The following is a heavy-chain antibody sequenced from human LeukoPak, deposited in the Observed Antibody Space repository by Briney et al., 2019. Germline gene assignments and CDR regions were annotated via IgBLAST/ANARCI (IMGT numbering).Heavy chain of an antibody. Sequence: ASVKVSCKASGYTFAIYYIHWVRQAPGQGLEWMGIINPSGGSTSYTQKFQGRLTMTRDTSTSTVYMELSSLRPEDTAVYYCARAKGLFDHWGQGTLVTVSS. CDR3: ARAKGLFDH. J-gene: IGHJ4*02. V-gene: IGHV1-46*01. CDR2: INPSGGST. CDR1: GYTFAIYY.